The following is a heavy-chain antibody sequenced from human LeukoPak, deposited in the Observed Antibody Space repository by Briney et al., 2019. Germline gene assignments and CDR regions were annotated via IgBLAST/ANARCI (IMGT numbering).Heavy chain of an antibody. J-gene: IGHJ4*02. CDR1: DGSISSDY. V-gene: IGHV4-4*07. CDR3: ARGSSWYDY. CDR2: IYTSGST. Sequence: SETLFLTCTVSDGSISSDYWTWIRQPAGKGLEWIGRIYTSGSTNYNPSLKSRVTMSVGTSKNQLSLKLTSVTAADTAVYYCARGSSWYDYWGQGILVTVSS. D-gene: IGHD6-13*01.